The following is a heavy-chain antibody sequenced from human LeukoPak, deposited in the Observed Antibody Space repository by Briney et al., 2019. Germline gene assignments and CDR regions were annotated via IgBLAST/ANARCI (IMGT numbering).Heavy chain of an antibody. CDR2: IKKDGSGK. CDR1: GFIFSGSW. V-gene: IGHV3-7*03. CDR3: TTDTWYSAGH. J-gene: IGHJ4*02. D-gene: IGHD2-15*01. Sequence: PGGSLRLSCTASGFIFSGSWMAWIRQAPGKGLEWVAIIKKDGSGKYYVDSMKGRFTISRDNAKNSLFLQMNSLRAEDTAIYYCTTDTWYSAGHWGQGTLVTVSS.